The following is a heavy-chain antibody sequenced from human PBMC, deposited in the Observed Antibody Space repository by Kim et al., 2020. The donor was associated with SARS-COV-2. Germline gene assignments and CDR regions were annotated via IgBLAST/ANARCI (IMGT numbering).Heavy chain of an antibody. D-gene: IGHD3-9*01. CDR2: IRSKAYGGTT. J-gene: IGHJ6*02. CDR3: TRVPRSLHSYYDILTGYPQHYYGMDV. Sequence: GGSLRLSCTASGFTFGDYAMSWFRQAPGKGLEWVGFIRSKAYGGTTEYAASVKGRFTISRDDSKSIAYLQMNSLKTEDTAVYYCTRVPRSLHSYYDILTGYPQHYYGMDVWGQGTTVTVSS. CDR1: GFTFGDYA. V-gene: IGHV3-49*03.